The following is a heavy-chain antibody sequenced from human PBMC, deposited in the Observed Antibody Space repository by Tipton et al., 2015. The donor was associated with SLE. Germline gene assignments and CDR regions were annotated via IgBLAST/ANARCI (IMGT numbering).Heavy chain of an antibody. J-gene: IGHJ3*02. CDR3: ARVRGYAFDI. V-gene: IGHV4-30-4*08. D-gene: IGHD3-10*01. Sequence: TLSLTCTVSGGSISSSSYYWGWIRQPPGKGLEWIGYIYYSGSTYYNPSLKSRVTISVDTSKNQFSLKLSSVTAADTAVYYCARVRGYAFDIWGQGTMVTVSS. CDR2: IYYSGST. CDR1: GGSISSSSYY.